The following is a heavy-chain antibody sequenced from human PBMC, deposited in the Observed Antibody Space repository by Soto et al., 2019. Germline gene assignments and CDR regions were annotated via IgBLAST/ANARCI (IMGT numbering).Heavy chain of an antibody. CDR3: ARGAGYSSGWYDY. D-gene: IGHD6-19*01. V-gene: IGHV4-59*01. CDR2: IYYIGST. Sequence: PSETLSLTCSVSGGSISSYYWSWIRQPPGKGLEWIGYIYYIGSTNYNPSLKSRVTISVDKSKNQFSLKLSSVAAADTAVYYCARGAGYSSGWYDYWGQGTLVTVSS. J-gene: IGHJ4*02. CDR1: GGSISSYY.